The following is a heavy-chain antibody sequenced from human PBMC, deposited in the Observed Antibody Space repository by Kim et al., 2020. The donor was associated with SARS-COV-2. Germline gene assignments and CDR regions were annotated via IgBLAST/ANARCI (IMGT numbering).Heavy chain of an antibody. J-gene: IGHJ4*02. CDR1: VFSIIISSYY. CDR3: ARLSDSSWIYYFDY. CDR2: ISSIFIT. D-gene: IGHD6-13*01. V-gene: IGHV4-39*01. Sequence: SYTLSLTFTVSVFSIIISSYYFFFIRHPPFPFLYFLFIISSIFITYYNPSLNSLFTISLDTSNNQFSLKLSSVTAADTAVYYCARLSDSSWIYYFDYWGQGTLVTVSS.